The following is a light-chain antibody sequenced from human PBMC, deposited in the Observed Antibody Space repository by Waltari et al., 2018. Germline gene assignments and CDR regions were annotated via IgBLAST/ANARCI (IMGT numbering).Light chain of an antibody. V-gene: IGKV4-1*01. CDR1: QSLLYRSNNRNY. J-gene: IGKJ4*01. Sequence: DIVMTQSPDSLAVSLSERATINCKSSQSLLYRSNNRNYLAWYQQKPGQPPRLRIYWASTREAGVPDRFSGSESGTDFTLTISSLQAEDVAVYYCQQFSGLPLTFGGGTKVEI. CDR2: WAS. CDR3: QQFSGLPLT.